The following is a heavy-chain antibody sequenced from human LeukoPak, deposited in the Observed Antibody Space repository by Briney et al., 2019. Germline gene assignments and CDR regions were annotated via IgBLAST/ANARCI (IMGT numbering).Heavy chain of an antibody. CDR3: ARAGYDFWSGYQPNGFDI. V-gene: IGHV4-59*01. Sequence: SETLSLTCTVSGGPISSNYWNWIRQPPGKGLEWIAYIHYDGSISSNPSLKSRVTISMDTSKNQFSLHLSSVTAADTAVYYCARAGYDFWSGYQPNGFDIWGQGTMVTVSS. D-gene: IGHD3-3*01. J-gene: IGHJ3*02. CDR2: IHYDGSI. CDR1: GGPISSNY.